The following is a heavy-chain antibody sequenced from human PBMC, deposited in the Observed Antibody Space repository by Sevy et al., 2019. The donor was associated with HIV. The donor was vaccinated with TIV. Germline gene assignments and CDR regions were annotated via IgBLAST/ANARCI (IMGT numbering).Heavy chain of an antibody. CDR1: GGSISSSNW. J-gene: IGHJ4*02. V-gene: IGHV4-4*02. Sequence: SETLSLTCAVSGGSISSSNWWSWVRQPPGRGLEWIGEIYPGGSTNYNPSLKSRVTISVDKSKNQFSLKLSSVTAADTAVYFCARGPTADGSFDSWGPGTVVTVSS. CDR3: ARGPTADGSFDS. D-gene: IGHD6-13*01. CDR2: IYPGGST.